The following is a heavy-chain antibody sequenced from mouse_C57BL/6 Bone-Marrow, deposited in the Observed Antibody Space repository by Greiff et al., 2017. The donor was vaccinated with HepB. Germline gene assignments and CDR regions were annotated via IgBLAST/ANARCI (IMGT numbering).Heavy chain of an antibody. V-gene: IGHV1-72*01. CDR1: GYTFTSYW. D-gene: IGHD1-1*01. CDR2: IDPNSGGT. CDR3: ARWIITTGGAKGEMDY. Sequence: VQLQQPGAELVKPGASVKLSCKASGYTFTSYWMHWVKQRPGRGLEWIGRIDPNSGGTKYNEKFKSKATLTVDKTSSTAYMQLSSLTSEDSAVYYCARWIITTGGAKGEMDYWGQGTSVTVSS. J-gene: IGHJ4*01.